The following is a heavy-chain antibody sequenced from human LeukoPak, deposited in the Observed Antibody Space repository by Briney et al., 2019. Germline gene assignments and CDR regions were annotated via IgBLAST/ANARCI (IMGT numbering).Heavy chain of an antibody. J-gene: IGHJ4*02. V-gene: IGHV4-59*08. Sequence: SEALSLTRTVSGGSISSYYWSWIRRPPGKGLEWIGYIYYSGSTNYNPSLKSRVTISVDTSKNQFSLKLSSVTAADTAVYYCARHYGVAAAGTEYFDYWGQGTLVTVSS. CDR1: GGSISSYY. D-gene: IGHD6-13*01. CDR3: ARHYGVAAAGTEYFDY. CDR2: IYYSGST.